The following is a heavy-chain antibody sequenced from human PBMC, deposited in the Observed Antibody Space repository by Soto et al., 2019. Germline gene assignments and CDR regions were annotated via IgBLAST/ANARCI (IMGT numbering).Heavy chain of an antibody. V-gene: IGHV4-4*02. J-gene: IGHJ4*02. Sequence: SETLSLTCAVSGGSISSSNWWSWVRQPPGKGLEWIGEIYHSGSTNYNPSLRSRVTISVDKSKNQFSLKLSSVTAADTAVYYCARVKASGVNFDYWGQGTLVTVSS. CDR1: GGSISSSNW. CDR2: IYHSGST. D-gene: IGHD3-10*01. CDR3: ARVKASGVNFDY.